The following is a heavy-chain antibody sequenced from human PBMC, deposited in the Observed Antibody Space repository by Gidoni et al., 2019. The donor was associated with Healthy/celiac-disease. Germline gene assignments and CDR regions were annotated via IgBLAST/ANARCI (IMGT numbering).Heavy chain of an antibody. Sequence: QVQLVQSGAEVKKPGSSVKVSCKASGGTFSSYAISWVRQAPGQGLEWMGGIIPIFVTANYAQKFQGRVTITADESTSTAYMELSSLRSEDTAVYYCARWGIGADYDSSGYPPRGYYYGMDVWGQGTTVTVSS. CDR3: ARWGIGADYDSSGYPPRGYYYGMDV. J-gene: IGHJ6*02. D-gene: IGHD3-22*01. V-gene: IGHV1-69*01. CDR2: IIPIFVTA. CDR1: GGTFSSYA.